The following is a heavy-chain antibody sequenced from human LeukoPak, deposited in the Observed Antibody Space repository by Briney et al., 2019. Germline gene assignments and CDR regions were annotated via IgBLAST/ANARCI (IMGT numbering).Heavy chain of an antibody. CDR2: ISTSGNTI. CDR3: ARVRGPTVFAMFFDY. D-gene: IGHD4-17*01. J-gene: IGHJ4*02. Sequence: GGSLRLSCAASGFTFSSYSMNWFRQAPGRGLEWVSFISTSGNTIYYADSVKGRFTNYRDNAKESLYLHMNGLRDEDTAVYYCARVRGPTVFAMFFDYWGQGTLVTVSS. CDR1: GFTFSSYS. V-gene: IGHV3-48*02.